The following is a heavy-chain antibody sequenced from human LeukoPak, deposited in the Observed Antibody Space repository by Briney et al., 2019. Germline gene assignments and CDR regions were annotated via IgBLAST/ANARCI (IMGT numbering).Heavy chain of an antibody. D-gene: IGHD3-10*01. CDR1: GGSISSYY. V-gene: IGHV4-59*12. Sequence: PSETLSLTCTVSGGSISSYYWSWIRQPPGKGLEWIGYIYYSGSTYYNPSLKSRVTISVDTSKNQFSLKLSSVTAADTAVYYCARDGDSNFDYWGQGTLVTVSS. CDR2: IYYSGST. J-gene: IGHJ4*02. CDR3: ARDGDSNFDY.